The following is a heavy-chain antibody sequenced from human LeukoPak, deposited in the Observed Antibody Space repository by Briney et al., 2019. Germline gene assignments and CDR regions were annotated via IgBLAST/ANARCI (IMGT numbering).Heavy chain of an antibody. CDR1: GGSFSGYY. CDR3: ARGVYGDYELNDYYYGMDV. V-gene: IGHV4-34*01. J-gene: IGHJ6*02. CDR2: INHSGST. D-gene: IGHD4-17*01. Sequence: SETLSLTCAVYGGSFSGYYWSWIRQPPGKGLEWIGEINHSGSTNYNPSLKSRVTISVDTYKNQFSLKLSSVTAADTAVYYCARGVYGDYELNDYYYGMDVWGQGTTVTVSS.